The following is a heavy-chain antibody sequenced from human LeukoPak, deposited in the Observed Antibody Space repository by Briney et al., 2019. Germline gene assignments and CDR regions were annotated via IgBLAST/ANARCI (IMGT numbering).Heavy chain of an antibody. J-gene: IGHJ3*02. Sequence: KTGGSLRLSCAASGFTFSNYNMNWVRQAPRKGLEWVSYISSRGSYTYYADSVKGRFTISRDNAKNSLYLQMNSLRAEDTAVYYCARIDAFDIWGQGTMVTVSS. CDR3: ARIDAFDI. CDR2: ISSRGSYT. CDR1: GFTFSNYN. V-gene: IGHV3-21*06.